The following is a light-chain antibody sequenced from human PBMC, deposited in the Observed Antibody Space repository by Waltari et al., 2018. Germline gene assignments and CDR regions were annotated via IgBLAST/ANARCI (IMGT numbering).Light chain of an antibody. J-gene: IGKJ1*01. V-gene: IGKV1-12*01. CDR2: AAS. Sequence: DIQMTQSPSSVSASVGDRFTIVCRASQVISNWLAWYQQKPGKAPKLLIYAASVLQTGVPSRFSGSGSGTDFTLTITNLQPEDFATYFCQQGASFPPTFGQGTKVEVK. CDR1: QVISNW. CDR3: QQGASFPPT.